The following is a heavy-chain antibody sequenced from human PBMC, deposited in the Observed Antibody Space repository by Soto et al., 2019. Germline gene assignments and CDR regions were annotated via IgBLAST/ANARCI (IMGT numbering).Heavy chain of an antibody. V-gene: IGHV3-53*01. CDR2: IYSSGST. CDR1: GFTVSNNY. CDR3: ARGYSYTQPVFDY. J-gene: IGHJ4*02. D-gene: IGHD5-18*01. Sequence: SGGSLRLSCAASGFTVSNNYMTWVLQAPWKGLERVSFIYSSGSTYYADSVKGRFTISRDNFKNTLYLQMNSLRAEDTAVYYCARGYSYTQPVFDYWGLGTLVTVSS.